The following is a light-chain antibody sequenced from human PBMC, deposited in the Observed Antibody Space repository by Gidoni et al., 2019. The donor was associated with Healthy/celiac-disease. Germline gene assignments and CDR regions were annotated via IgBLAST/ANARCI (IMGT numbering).Light chain of an antibody. CDR2: GAS. Sequence: EIVMTQSPATLSVSPGERATLSCRASQSVSSNLAWYQQKPGQAPRLLIYGASTRATGIPSRFSGSESGTEFTLTISSLQSEDFAVYYCQQYNNWPPTTFXQXTKVEIK. CDR3: QQYNNWPPTT. J-gene: IGKJ1*01. V-gene: IGKV3-15*01. CDR1: QSVSSN.